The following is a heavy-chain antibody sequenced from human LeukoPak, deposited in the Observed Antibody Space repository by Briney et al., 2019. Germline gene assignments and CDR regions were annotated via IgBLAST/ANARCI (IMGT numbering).Heavy chain of an antibody. V-gene: IGHV3-23*01. CDR1: GFTFSSYA. Sequence: AVSLRLSCAASGFTFSSYAMTGVRQAPRKGLELVSDISDSGGLTYYADSVKGRFTISRDNSKNTLYLQMNSLRAEDTAVYYCAKDRCDSGRYYYIDVWGKGTAVTVSS. CDR2: ISDSGGLT. D-gene: IGHD3-10*01. CDR3: AKDRCDSGRYYYIDV. J-gene: IGHJ6*03.